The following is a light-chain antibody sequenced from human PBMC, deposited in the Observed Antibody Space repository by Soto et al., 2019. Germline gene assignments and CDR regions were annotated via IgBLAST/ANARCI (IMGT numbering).Light chain of an antibody. J-gene: IGKJ5*01. CDR1: QSISNW. Sequence: EIQMTQSPSTLPASVGDRVTITCRASQSISNWFAWYQQKPGKAPKLLIYDASNLEAGVPSRFSGSGSGTHFTFTISRLQPEDIATYYCQQYDNLPTFGQGTRLAIK. CDR3: QQYDNLPT. V-gene: IGKV1-33*01. CDR2: DAS.